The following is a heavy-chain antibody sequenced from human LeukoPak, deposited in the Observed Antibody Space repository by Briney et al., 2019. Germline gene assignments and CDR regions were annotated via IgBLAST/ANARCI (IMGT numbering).Heavy chain of an antibody. V-gene: IGHV3-7*01. Sequence: PGGSLRLSCAASGFTFSSYWMSWVRQAPGKGLEWVANIKQDGSEKYYVDSVKGRFTISRDNAKNSLYLQMNSLRAEDTAVYYCKPYSSSWYVYDYYYYYYMDVWGKGTTVTVSS. J-gene: IGHJ6*03. CDR3: KPYSSSWYVYDYYYYYYMDV. D-gene: IGHD6-13*01. CDR2: IKQDGSEK. CDR1: GFTFSSYW.